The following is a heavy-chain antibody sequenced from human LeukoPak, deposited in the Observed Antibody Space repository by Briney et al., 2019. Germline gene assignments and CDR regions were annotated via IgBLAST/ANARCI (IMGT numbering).Heavy chain of an antibody. D-gene: IGHD2-2*01. J-gene: IGHJ3*02. CDR2: INHSGST. V-gene: IGHV4-34*01. CDR3: ARGGGIVVVPAAMGYAFDI. CDR1: GGSFSGYY. Sequence: PSETLSLTCAVYGGSFSGYYWSWIRQPPGKGLEWIGEINHSGSTNYNPPLKSRVTISVDTSKNQFSLKLSSVTAADTAVYYCARGGGIVVVPAAMGYAFDIWGQGTMVIVSS.